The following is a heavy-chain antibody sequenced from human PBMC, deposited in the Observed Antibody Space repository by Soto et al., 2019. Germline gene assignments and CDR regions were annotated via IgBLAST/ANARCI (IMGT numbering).Heavy chain of an antibody. D-gene: IGHD3-22*01. CDR2: INPNSGHT. V-gene: IGHV1-18*01. Sequence: QIQLLQSGAEVKRPGTSVKVSCQACGYTFTTYGIIWVRQAPGQGLEWMGWINPNSGHTNYAQNLQDRATMTTDTSTNTAYMELRSLRSDDTAVYFCARGQVVNFDNWFDPWGQGTLVTVSS. CDR1: GYTFTTYG. J-gene: IGHJ5*02. CDR3: ARGQVVNFDNWFDP.